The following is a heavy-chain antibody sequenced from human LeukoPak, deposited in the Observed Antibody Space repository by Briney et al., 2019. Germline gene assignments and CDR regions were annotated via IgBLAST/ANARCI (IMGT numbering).Heavy chain of an antibody. CDR1: GYTFTRYY. J-gene: IGHJ4*02. D-gene: IGHD6-13*01. V-gene: IGHV1-46*01. CDR3: ARVGSWYVFDY. Sequence: ASVKVSCKASGYTFTRYYIHWVRQAPGQGLEWMGIINPSGGSTNYAQRFQGRVTMTRDTSTSTVYMELSSLRSEDAAVYYCARVGSWYVFDYWGQGTLVTVSS. CDR2: INPSGGST.